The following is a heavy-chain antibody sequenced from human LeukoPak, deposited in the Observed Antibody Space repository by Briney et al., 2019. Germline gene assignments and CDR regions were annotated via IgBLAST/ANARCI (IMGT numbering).Heavy chain of an antibody. CDR2: ISKSDGST. V-gene: IGHV3-23*01. CDR1: GFTFSSYA. CDR3: ARGALIPDF. D-gene: IGHD2-21*01. Sequence: GGSLRPSCAASGFTFSSYAMTWVRQAPGKGLAWVSSISKSDGSTYYADSVKGRFTISRDNSKNTVYLHMDSLRVEDTAIYYCARGALIPDFRGQGTLVTVSS. J-gene: IGHJ4*02.